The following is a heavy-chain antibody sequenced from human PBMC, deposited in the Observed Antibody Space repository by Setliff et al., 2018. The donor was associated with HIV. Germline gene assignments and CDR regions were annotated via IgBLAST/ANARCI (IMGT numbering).Heavy chain of an antibody. CDR2: LRSNAEGGTA. Sequence: LRLSCAGSGFTFSNAWMSWIRQAPGKGLEWVARLRSNAEGGTADYAAPVRRRFTISRDDSKNTLYLLMNSLKVEDTAVYYCTTLLSGVGTDVFDIWGQGTMVTVSS. CDR3: TTLLSGVGTDVFDI. V-gene: IGHV3-15*01. CDR1: GFTFSNAW. J-gene: IGHJ3*02. D-gene: IGHD2-15*01.